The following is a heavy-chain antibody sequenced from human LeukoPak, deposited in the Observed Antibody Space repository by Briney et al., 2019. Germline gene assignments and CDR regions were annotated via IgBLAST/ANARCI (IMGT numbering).Heavy chain of an antibody. CDR2: ISDDGSIK. V-gene: IGHV3-30*03. J-gene: IGHJ5*02. D-gene: IGHD6-13*01. Sequence: PGRSLRLSCAASGFTFNIFDMHWVRQAPGKGLEWVAVISDDGSIKYYADSVKGRFTVSRDNSKNTLDMQMNSLRAEDTAVYYCARDLDSSSWYILWFDPWGQGTLVTVSS. CDR1: GFTFNIFD. CDR3: ARDLDSSSWYILWFDP.